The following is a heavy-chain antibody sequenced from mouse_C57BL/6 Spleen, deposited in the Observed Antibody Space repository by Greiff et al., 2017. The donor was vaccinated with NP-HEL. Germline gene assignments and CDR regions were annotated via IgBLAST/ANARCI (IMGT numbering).Heavy chain of an antibody. D-gene: IGHD2-12*01. CDR2: ISSGSSTI. V-gene: IGHV5-17*01. CDR3: ATYRFDY. CDR1: GFTFSDYG. Sequence: EVKLMESGGGLVKPGGSLKLSCAASGFTFSDYGMHWVRQAPEKGLEWVAYISSGSSTIYYADTVKGRFTISRDNAKNTLFLQMTSLRSEDTAMYYCATYRFDYWGQGTTLTVSS. J-gene: IGHJ2*01.